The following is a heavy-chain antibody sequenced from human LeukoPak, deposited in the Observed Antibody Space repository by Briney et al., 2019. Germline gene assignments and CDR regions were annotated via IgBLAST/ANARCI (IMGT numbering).Heavy chain of an antibody. V-gene: IGHV3-21*01. CDR1: GFTFSSYS. CDR2: ISSRSSYI. Sequence: GGSLRLSCAASGFTFSSYSMNWVRQAPGKGLEWVASISSRSSYISYADSVKGPFTLSRDNSKNTLYLQMNSLRPEDAAVYHCASGWHYVGSVAFWGQGTLVTVSS. J-gene: IGHJ4*02. D-gene: IGHD1-7*01. CDR3: ASGWHYVGSVAF.